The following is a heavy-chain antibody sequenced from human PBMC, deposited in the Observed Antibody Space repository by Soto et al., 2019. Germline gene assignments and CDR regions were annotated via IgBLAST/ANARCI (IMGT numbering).Heavy chain of an antibody. D-gene: IGHD3-16*01. Sequence: EVQLLESGGGLVQPGGSLRLSCAASGFTFSSYAMSWVRQAPGPGLEWVSLISDSGATTYYADSVRGRFTVSRDNTKNTLDLLVSSLRVEDTAVYYCAKDRPIRNAAYDFAADYWGQGALVTVSS. CDR1: GFTFSSYA. J-gene: IGHJ4*02. CDR2: ISDSGATT. CDR3: AKDRPIRNAAYDFAADY. V-gene: IGHV3-23*01.